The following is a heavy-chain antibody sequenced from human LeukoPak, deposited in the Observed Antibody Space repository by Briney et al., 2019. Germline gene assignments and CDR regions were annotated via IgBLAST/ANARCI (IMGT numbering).Heavy chain of an antibody. V-gene: IGHV1-3*03. CDR2: INAGNGNT. Sequence: GASVKVSCKASGYTFTSYAMHWVRQAPGQRLEWMGWINAGNGNTKYSQEFQGRVTITRDTSASTAYMELSSLRSEDTAVYYCARAGVSYDILTGYYSGAFDIWGQGTMVTVSS. D-gene: IGHD3-9*01. J-gene: IGHJ3*02. CDR3: ARAGVSYDILTGYYSGAFDI. CDR1: GYTFTSYA.